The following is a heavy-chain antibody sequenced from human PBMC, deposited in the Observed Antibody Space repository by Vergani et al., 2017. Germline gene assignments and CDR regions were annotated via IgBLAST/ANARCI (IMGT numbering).Heavy chain of an antibody. J-gene: IGHJ4*02. CDR1: GFTFSSYA. Sequence: EVQLLESGGGLVQPGGSLRLSCAASGFTFSSYAMSWVRQAPGKGLEWVSAISGSGGSTYYADSVKGRFTISRDNSKNTLYLQMNSLRAEDTAVYYCAKEGYCSGGSCYSPNNHDYWGQGTLVTVSS. CDR2: ISGSGGST. V-gene: IGHV3-23*01. D-gene: IGHD2-15*01. CDR3: AKEGYCSGGSCYSPNNHDY.